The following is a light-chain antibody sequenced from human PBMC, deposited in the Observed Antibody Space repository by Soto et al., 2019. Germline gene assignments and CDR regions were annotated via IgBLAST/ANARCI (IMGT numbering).Light chain of an antibody. CDR2: GAS. CDR3: QQYGSSPRT. Sequence: EILMTQSPTTLSVSPGERVTLSCRASQSVNNNLTWYQQKPGQVPRLLIYGASTRATGIPARFSGSGSETDFTLTISRLEPEDFAVYYCQQYGSSPRTFGPGTKVEIK. J-gene: IGKJ1*01. CDR1: QSVNNN. V-gene: IGKV3-15*01.